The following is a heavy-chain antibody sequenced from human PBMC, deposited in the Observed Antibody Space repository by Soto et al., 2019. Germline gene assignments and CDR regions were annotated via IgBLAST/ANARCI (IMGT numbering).Heavy chain of an antibody. V-gene: IGHV4-4*02. J-gene: IGHJ4*02. CDR1: GGSISSSNW. Sequence: QVQLQESGPGLVKPSGTLSLTCAVSGGSISSSNWWSWVRQPPGKGLEWIGETYHSGSTNYNPSLKCRVTLSVDKSKNQFTPKLSSVTAADTAVYYCAGQHCSGGSCQVYWGQGTLVTVSS. D-gene: IGHD2-15*01. CDR2: TYHSGST. CDR3: AGQHCSGGSCQVY.